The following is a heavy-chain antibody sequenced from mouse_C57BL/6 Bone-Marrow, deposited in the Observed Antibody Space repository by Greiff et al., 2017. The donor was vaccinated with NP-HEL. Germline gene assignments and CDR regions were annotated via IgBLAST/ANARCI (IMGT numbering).Heavy chain of an antibody. D-gene: IGHD2-12*01. CDR2: IYPGNGDT. CDR1: GYTFTSYN. Sequence: QVQLKQSGAELVRPGASVKMSCKASGYTFTSYNMHWVKQTPRQGLEWIGAIYPGNGDTSYNQKFKGKATLTVDKSSSTAYMQLSSLTAEDSAVYVGARLRRGTGYAMDYWGQGTAVTVSS. J-gene: IGHJ4*01. CDR3: ARLRRGTGYAMDY. V-gene: IGHV1-12*01.